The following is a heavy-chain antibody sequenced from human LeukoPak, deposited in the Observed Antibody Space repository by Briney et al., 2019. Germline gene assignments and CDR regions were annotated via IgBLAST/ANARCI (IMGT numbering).Heavy chain of an antibody. CDR1: GGSISSGGYY. D-gene: IGHD3-3*01. V-gene: IGHV4-31*03. Sequence: MPSETLSLTCTVSGGSISSGGYYWSWIRQHPGKGLEWIGYIYYSGSTYYNPSLKSRVTISVDTSKNQFSLKLSSVTAADTAVYYCARVTGFGVVMVDYWGRGTLVTVSS. CDR3: ARVTGFGVVMVDY. J-gene: IGHJ4*02. CDR2: IYYSGST.